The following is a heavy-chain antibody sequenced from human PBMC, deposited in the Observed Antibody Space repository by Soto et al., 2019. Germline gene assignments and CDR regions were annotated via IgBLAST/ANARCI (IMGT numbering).Heavy chain of an antibody. CDR3: ARDFEYYDFWSRYTWFDR. CDR2: INPSGGST. Sequence: GASVKVSCKASGYTFTSYYMHWVRQAPGQGLEWMGIINPSGGSTSYAQKFQGRVTMTRDTSTSTVYMELSSLRSEDTAVYYFARDFEYYDFWSRYTWFDRWGQGTLVTLSS. CDR1: GYTFTSYY. D-gene: IGHD3-3*01. J-gene: IGHJ5*02. V-gene: IGHV1-46*01.